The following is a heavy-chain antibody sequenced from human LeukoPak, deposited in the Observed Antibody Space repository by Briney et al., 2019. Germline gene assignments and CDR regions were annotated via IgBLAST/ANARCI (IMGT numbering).Heavy chain of an antibody. J-gene: IGHJ3*02. CDR3: ARVLPAVAGRGAFDI. Sequence: GGSLRLSCAASGFTFSDYYMSWIRQAPGKGLEWVSYISSSSSYTNYADSVKGRFTISRDNAKNPLYLQMNSLRAEDTAVYYCARVLPAVAGRGAFDIWGQGTMVTVSS. D-gene: IGHD6-19*01. V-gene: IGHV3-11*06. CDR2: ISSSSSYT. CDR1: GFTFSDYY.